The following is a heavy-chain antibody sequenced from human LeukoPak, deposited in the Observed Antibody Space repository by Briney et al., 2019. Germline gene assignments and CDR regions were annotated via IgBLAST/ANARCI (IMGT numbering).Heavy chain of an antibody. Sequence: SVKVSCKASGGTFSNYAISWVRQAPGQGLEWMGGIIPIFGTANYAQKFQGRVTITADESTSTAYMELSSLRSEDTAVYYCAREQSEYGGNPNYYYYYGMDVWGQGTTVTVSS. V-gene: IGHV1-69*13. CDR1: GGTFSNYA. CDR2: IIPIFGTA. CDR3: AREQSEYGGNPNYYYYYGMDV. J-gene: IGHJ6*02. D-gene: IGHD4-23*01.